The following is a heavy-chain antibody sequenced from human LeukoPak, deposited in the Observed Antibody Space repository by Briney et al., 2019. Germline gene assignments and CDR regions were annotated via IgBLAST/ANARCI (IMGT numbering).Heavy chain of an antibody. J-gene: IGHJ4*02. CDR3: ARDFWGAYRVDYFDY. Sequence: PGGSLRLSCAASAFTFSDYSMNWVRQAPGKGLEWVSSISSSSSYIYYADSVKGRFTISRDNAKNSLYLQMNSLRAEDTAVYYCARDFWGAYRVDYFDYWGQGTLVTVSS. D-gene: IGHD3-3*01. CDR2: ISSSSSYI. V-gene: IGHV3-21*01. CDR1: AFTFSDYS.